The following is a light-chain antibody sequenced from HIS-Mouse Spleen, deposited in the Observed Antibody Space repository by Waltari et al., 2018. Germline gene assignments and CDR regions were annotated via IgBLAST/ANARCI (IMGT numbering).Light chain of an antibody. J-gene: IGLJ2*01. CDR3: YSTDSSGNHRV. Sequence: SYELTQPPSVSVSPGQTARITCSGDALPKKYAYSYQQKSGQAPVLVLYEASKRPSGNPERFSGSSSGTMATLTISGAQVEDEADYYCYSTDSSGNHRVFGGGTKLTVL. CDR1: ALPKKY. V-gene: IGLV3-10*01. CDR2: EAS.